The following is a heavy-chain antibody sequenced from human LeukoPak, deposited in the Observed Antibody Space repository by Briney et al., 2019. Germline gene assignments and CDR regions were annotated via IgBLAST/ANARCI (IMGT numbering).Heavy chain of an antibody. CDR3: ARGTYCSGGSCLVY. Sequence: KPSETLSLTCTVSGGSISSNYWSWIRQPPGKGLEWIGYIYYSGSTNYNPSLKSRVTISVDTSKNQFSLKLSSVTAADTAVYYCARGTYCSGGSCLVYWGQGTLVTVSS. J-gene: IGHJ4*02. CDR1: GGSISSNY. D-gene: IGHD2-15*01. CDR2: IYYSGST. V-gene: IGHV4-59*01.